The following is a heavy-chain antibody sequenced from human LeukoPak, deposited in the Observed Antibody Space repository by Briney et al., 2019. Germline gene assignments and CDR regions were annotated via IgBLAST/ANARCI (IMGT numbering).Heavy chain of an antibody. CDR3: ARDRIVGATVAFDI. D-gene: IGHD1-26*01. J-gene: IGHJ3*02. CDR2: IQKDGSEK. CDR1: GFTFSSFW. Sequence: GGSLRLSCAASGFTFSSFWMSWVRQAPGEGLEWVANIQKDGSEKYYVDSVKGRFTIPRDNAKNSLYLQMNSLRAEDTAVCYCARDRIVGATVAFDIWGQGTMVTVSS. V-gene: IGHV3-7*01.